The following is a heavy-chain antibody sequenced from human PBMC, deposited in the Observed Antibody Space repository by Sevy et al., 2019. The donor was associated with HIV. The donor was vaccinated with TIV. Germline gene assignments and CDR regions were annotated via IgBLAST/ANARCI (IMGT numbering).Heavy chain of an antibody. J-gene: IGHJ4*02. Sequence: GGSLRLSCAASGFTFSSYAMHWVRQAPGKGLEWVAVISYDGCNKYYVDSVKGRFTISRDNSKKTLYLQMNSLRAEDTAVYYCARGSHQYDSSGYHLDYWGQGTLVTVSS. V-gene: IGHV3-30-3*01. CDR1: GFTFSSYA. D-gene: IGHD3-22*01. CDR2: ISYDGCNK. CDR3: ARGSHQYDSSGYHLDY.